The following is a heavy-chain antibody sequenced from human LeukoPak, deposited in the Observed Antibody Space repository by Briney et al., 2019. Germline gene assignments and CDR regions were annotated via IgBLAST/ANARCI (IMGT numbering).Heavy chain of an antibody. Sequence: GGSLRLSCAASGFTFSDYYMSWIRQAPGKGLEWISYISISGTTIYYADSVKGRFTISRDNAKNSLYLQMNSLRAEDTAVYYCAELGITMIGGVWGKGTTVTISS. CDR1: GFTFSDYY. V-gene: IGHV3-11*04. J-gene: IGHJ6*04. CDR2: ISISGTTI. D-gene: IGHD3-10*02. CDR3: AELGITMIGGV.